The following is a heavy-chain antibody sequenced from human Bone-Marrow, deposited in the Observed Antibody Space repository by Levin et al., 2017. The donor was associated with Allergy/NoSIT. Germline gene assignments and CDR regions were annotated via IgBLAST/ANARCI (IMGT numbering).Heavy chain of an antibody. V-gene: IGHV3-33*03. D-gene: IGHD2-21*02. CDR1: GFTFSSYV. CDR3: AKQTADDAFDI. J-gene: IGHJ3*02. CDR2: ISSDGINQ. Sequence: GGSLRLSCTASGFTFSSYVMHWVRQAPGKGLDWVAIISSDGINQNYADSVKGRFTLSRDNSKNTLFLDMSSLRVDDTAVYYCAKQTADDAFDIWGQGTMVTVSS.